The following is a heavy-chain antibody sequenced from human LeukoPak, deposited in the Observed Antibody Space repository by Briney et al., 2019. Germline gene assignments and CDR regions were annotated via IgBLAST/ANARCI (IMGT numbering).Heavy chain of an antibody. J-gene: IGHJ6*03. CDR2: ISGSGGST. V-gene: IGHV3-23*01. Sequence: GGSLRLSCAASGFTFSSYAMSWVRQAPGKGLEWVSAISGSGGSTYYADSVKGRFTISRDNSKNTLYLQMNSLRAEDTAVYYCAKGSLTIFGVVLYYYYMDVWGKGTTVTVSS. D-gene: IGHD3-3*01. CDR3: AKGSLTIFGVVLYYYYMDV. CDR1: GFTFSSYA.